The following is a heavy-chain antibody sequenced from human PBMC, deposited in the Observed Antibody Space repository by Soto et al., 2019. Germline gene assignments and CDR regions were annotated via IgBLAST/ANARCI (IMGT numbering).Heavy chain of an antibody. CDR2: INQDGSGK. Sequence: GGSLTLSCVVSGFSFSNYWMSWVRQAPGKGLEWVANINQDGSGKVYVDSVKGRFTISRDNAENSLSLQMNSLRAEDAAVYYCARDPYNHGDYGYGMDVWGQGTTVTVSS. D-gene: IGHD3-10*01. CDR1: GFSFSNYW. CDR3: ARDPYNHGDYGYGMDV. V-gene: IGHV3-7*05. J-gene: IGHJ6*02.